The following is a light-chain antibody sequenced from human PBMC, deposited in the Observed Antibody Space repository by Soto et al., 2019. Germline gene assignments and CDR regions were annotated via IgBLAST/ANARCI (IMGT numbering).Light chain of an antibody. CDR2: GAS. CDR3: QQYGTSPIT. CDR1: QTVSSY. J-gene: IGKJ5*01. Sequence: ENVLTQSPGTLSLSPGERATLSCRASQTVSSYLTWYQQRPGQAPRLLISGASRWATGIPDRFSGSGSGTDFTFTSSRLEPEDFALYYCQQYGTSPITFGQGTRLEIK. V-gene: IGKV3-20*01.